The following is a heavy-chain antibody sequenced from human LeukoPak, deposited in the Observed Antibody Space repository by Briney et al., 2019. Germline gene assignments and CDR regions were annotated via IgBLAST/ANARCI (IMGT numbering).Heavy chain of an antibody. D-gene: IGHD3-3*02. V-gene: IGHV3-9*01. J-gene: IGHJ4*02. Sequence: GRSLRLSCAASGFTFDDYAMHWVRQAPGKGLEWVSGINWNSGSIGYADSVKGRFTISRDNAKNSLYLQMNSLRAEDTALYYCAKEAFLSAFDYWGQGTLVTVSS. CDR2: INWNSGSI. CDR1: GFTFDDYA. CDR3: AKEAFLSAFDY.